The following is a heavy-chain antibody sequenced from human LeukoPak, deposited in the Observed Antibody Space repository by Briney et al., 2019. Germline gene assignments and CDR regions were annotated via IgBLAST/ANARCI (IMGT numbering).Heavy chain of an antibody. V-gene: IGHV3-30*04. D-gene: IGHD1-26*01. CDR2: ISYDGSNK. J-gene: IGHJ4*02. Sequence: PGGSLRLSCAASGFTFSSYAMHWVRQAPGKGLEGVAVISYDGSNKYYADSVKGRFTISRDNSKNTLYLQMNSLRAEDTAVYYCARSSGSYYSLDYWGQGTLVTVSS. CDR1: GFTFSSYA. CDR3: ARSSGSYYSLDY.